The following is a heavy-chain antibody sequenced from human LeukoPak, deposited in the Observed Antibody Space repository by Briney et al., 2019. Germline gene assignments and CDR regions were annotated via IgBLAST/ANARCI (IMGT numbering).Heavy chain of an antibody. CDR1: GYSVGSGYF. Sequence: SETLSLTCSVSGYSVGSGYFWGWVRQPPGKGLEWIGGVFHTGSTYYNPSLESRLTISLRTSKNQVSLKLRSVAAADTAVYSRRPDWGYDYYMDVWGKGTTVTVSS. V-gene: IGHV4-38-2*02. CDR3: RPDWGYDYYMDV. CDR2: VFHTGST. J-gene: IGHJ6*03. D-gene: IGHD3-16*01.